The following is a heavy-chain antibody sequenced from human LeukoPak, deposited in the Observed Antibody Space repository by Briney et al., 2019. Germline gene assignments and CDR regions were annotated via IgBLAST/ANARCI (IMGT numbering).Heavy chain of an antibody. J-gene: IGHJ4*02. CDR3: ARAAYDSNGYTANHDY. CDR1: GFTFSSYA. V-gene: IGHV3-53*01. D-gene: IGHD3-22*01. CDR2: IYSDGST. Sequence: PGGSLRLSCAASGFTFSSYAMSWVRQAPGKGLEWVSVIYSDGSTYHADSVKGRFTISRDNSKNTLYLQMNNMRAEDTAVYYCARAAYDSNGYTANHDYWGQGTLVTVSS.